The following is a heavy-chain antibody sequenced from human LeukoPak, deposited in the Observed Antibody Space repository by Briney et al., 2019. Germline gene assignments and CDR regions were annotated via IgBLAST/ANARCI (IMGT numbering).Heavy chain of an antibody. D-gene: IGHD1-26*01. V-gene: IGHV3-7*01. CDR3: ASGSYYWNLYY. Sequence: GGSLRLSCAASGFTFSTYWMSWVRQAPGKGLEWVANIKQDGSEKHYVESVKGRFTIPRENAKNSLYLQMNSLRAEDTAVYYCASGSYYWNLYYWGQGTLVTVSS. J-gene: IGHJ4*02. CDR2: IKQDGSEK. CDR1: GFTFSTYW.